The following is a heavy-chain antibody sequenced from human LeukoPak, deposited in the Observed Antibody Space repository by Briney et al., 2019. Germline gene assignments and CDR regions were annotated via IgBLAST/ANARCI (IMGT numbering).Heavy chain of an antibody. D-gene: IGHD3-10*01. V-gene: IGHV3-49*03. CDR1: GFTFGDYA. J-gene: IGHJ6*02. CDR3: TRDDGVHGMDV. Sequence: PGGSLRLSCTASGFTFGDYAMSWFRQAPGKGLEWVGLIRSKAYGGTTEYAASVKGRFTISRDDSKSIAYLQMNSLKTEDTAVYYCTRDDGVHGMDVWGQGTTVTVSS. CDR2: IRSKAYGGTT.